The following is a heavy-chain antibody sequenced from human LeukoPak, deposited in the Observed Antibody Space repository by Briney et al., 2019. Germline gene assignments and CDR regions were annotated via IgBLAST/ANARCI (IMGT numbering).Heavy chain of an antibody. J-gene: IGHJ4*02. CDR3: ARQVPYTSRPDY. Sequence: SETLSLPCTVSGDSINIYYWTWLRQPPGQGMEWIGYSHYSGSTNYIPSLKSRVTISVDTAKNQFSLKLDSVTAADTAVYYCARQVPYTSRPDYWGQGTLVTVSS. D-gene: IGHD2-2*01. CDR2: SHYSGST. CDR1: GDSINIYY. V-gene: IGHV4-59*08.